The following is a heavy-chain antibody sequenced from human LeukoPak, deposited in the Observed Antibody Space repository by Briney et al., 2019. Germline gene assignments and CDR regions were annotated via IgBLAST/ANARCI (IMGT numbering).Heavy chain of an antibody. CDR3: ARVKAAAVKYYFDY. CDR1: GFTFSSYS. J-gene: IGHJ4*02. D-gene: IGHD6-13*01. Sequence: GGSLRLSCAASGFTFSSYSMNWVRQAPGKGLEWVSSISSSSSYIYYADSVKGRFTISRDNSKNTLYLQMNSLRAEDTAVYYCARVKAAAVKYYFDYWGQGTLVTVSS. V-gene: IGHV3-21*01. CDR2: ISSSSSYI.